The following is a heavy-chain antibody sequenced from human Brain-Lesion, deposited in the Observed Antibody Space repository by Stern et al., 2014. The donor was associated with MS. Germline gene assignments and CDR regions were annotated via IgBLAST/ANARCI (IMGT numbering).Heavy chain of an antibody. Sequence: QVQLVQSGPGLVKPSGTLSLTCAVSGGSISSSNWWSWVRQSPGKGLEWIGESDHSGSTIYNPSLKSRVTVSVAKSKNRFSPHLRSVTAADTAVYFCARFPASRPHVFDSWGQGTLVTVSS. CDR1: GGSISSSNW. CDR2: SDHSGST. D-gene: IGHD6-13*01. J-gene: IGHJ4*02. V-gene: IGHV4-4*02. CDR3: ARFPASRPHVFDS.